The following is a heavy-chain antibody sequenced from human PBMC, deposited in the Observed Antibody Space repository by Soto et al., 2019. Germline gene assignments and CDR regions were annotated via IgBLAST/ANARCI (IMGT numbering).Heavy chain of an antibody. V-gene: IGHV3-23*01. CDR2: ITGSGETT. D-gene: IGHD3-16*01. CDR1: ASTFSNYA. J-gene: IGHJ4*02. CDR3: AKSQIGAAHYGDY. Sequence: GGSLRLSCAASASTFSNYAMTWVRQAPGKGLEWVSTITGSGETTYYGDSVKGRFTISRDNSKDTLYLQMNNLRAEDTAVYYCAKSQIGAAHYGDYWGQGTLVTVSS.